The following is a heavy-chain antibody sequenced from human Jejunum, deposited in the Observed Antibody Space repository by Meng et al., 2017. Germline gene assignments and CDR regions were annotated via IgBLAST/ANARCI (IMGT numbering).Heavy chain of an antibody. J-gene: IGHJ5*02. CDR2: IYSDGNT. Sequence: GESLKISCAASGFSVTTNYMIWVRQAPGKGLEWVSAIYSDGNTHYADSVKGRFTISRDNSKNTLSLEMNSLRAEDTALYYCARGQTAGAHNWFDPWGRGYLVNVS. CDR3: ARGQTAGAHNWFDP. CDR1: GFSVTTNY. D-gene: IGHD2-21*02. V-gene: IGHV3-53*01.